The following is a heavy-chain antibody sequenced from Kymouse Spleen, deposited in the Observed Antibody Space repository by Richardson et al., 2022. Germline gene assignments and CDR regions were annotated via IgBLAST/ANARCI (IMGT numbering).Heavy chain of an antibody. CDR1: GGSISSYY. V-gene: IGHV4-59*01. CDR2: IYYSGST. D-gene: IGHD3-3*01. Sequence: QVQLQESGPGLVKPSETLSLTCTVSGGSISSYYWSWIRQPPGKGLEWIGYIYYSGSTNYNPSLKSRVTISVDTSKNQFSLKLSSVTAADTAVYYCARARFLEWLLLSFDPWGQGTLVTVSS. CDR3: ARARFLEWLLLSFDP. J-gene: IGHJ5*02.